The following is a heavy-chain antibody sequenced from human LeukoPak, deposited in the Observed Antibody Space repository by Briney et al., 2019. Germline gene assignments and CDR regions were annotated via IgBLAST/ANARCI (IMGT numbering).Heavy chain of an antibody. J-gene: IGHJ3*02. D-gene: IGHD3-16*02. V-gene: IGHV4-38-2*01. CDR1: GSSVNSDQY. CDR3: AMLRLGELSLLANAYDI. CDR2: VHQTGSP. Sequence: SETLSLTCDVSGSSVNSDQYWGWMRHSPGAGLEWIGSVHQTGSPYYNPSLGSRVSLSIDSTKNSFSLRLTSVTAADTAVYYCAMLRLGELSLLANAYDIWGQGTMVIVSS.